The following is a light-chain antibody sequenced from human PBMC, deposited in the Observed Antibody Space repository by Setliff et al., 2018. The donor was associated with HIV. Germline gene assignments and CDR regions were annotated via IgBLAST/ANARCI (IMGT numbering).Light chain of an antibody. J-gene: IGLJ1*01. CDR3: CSYASTGSFV. Sequence: QSALTQPASVSGSPGQSITISCAGTSSDVGSYNFVSWYQQHPGKAPKLIIYEVSKWPSGVSNHFSGSKSGNTASQTISGLQTEDEAEYYCCSYASTGSFVFGTGTKVTVL. CDR1: SSDVGSYNF. CDR2: EVS. V-gene: IGLV2-23*02.